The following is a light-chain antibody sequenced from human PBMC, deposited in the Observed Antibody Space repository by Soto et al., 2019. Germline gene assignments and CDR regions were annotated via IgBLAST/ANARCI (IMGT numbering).Light chain of an antibody. Sequence: EIMLSLSPGALSLSPGERVTLSCRASQSVASRNLAWYQQKSGQAPRLLIYGASSRAIHTPDRFSGSGSGTDFTLTISGLEPEDFTVYCCQHFANPLWTFGQRTKVDI. CDR3: QHFANPLWT. CDR1: QSVASRN. V-gene: IGKV3-20*01. J-gene: IGKJ1*01. CDR2: GAS.